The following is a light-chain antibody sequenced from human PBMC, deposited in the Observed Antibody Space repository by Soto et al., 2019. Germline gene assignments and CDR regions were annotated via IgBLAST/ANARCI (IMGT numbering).Light chain of an antibody. CDR2: GVR. CDR3: TSFSTSDSLYV. J-gene: IGLJ1*01. CDR1: SRDVGSSDY. V-gene: IGLV2-14*01. Sequence: QSALTQPASLSGSPGQSITISCTGTSRDVGSSDYVSWYQQHPGKAPKLLIYGVRKRPSGVSYRFSGSKSANTASLTISGLQAEDEADYFCTSFSTSDSLYVFGTVTKVTVL.